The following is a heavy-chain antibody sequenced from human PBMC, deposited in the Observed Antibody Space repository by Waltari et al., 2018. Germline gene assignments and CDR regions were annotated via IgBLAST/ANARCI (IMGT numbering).Heavy chain of an antibody. D-gene: IGHD6-13*01. Sequence: QVQLVQSGAEVKKPGASVKVSCKVSGYTLTALSMHWVRQAPGKGLEWMGGFDPEEGERRDAQKNQGRVTMTEDTSTDTAYMERSSLRSEDTAVDYWATAGSWDFLCGYWGQGTLVTVAS. V-gene: IGHV1-24*01. CDR3: ATAGSWDFLCGY. J-gene: IGHJ4*02. CDR2: FDPEEGER. CDR1: GYTLTALS.